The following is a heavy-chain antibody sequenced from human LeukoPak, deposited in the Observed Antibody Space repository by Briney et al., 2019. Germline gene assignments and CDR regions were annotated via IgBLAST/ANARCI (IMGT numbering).Heavy chain of an antibody. CDR2: ISAYNGNT. Sequence: ASVKVSCKASGYTFTSYGISWVRQAPGQGLEWMGWISAYNGNTNYAQKFQGRVTVTTDTSTSTAYMELRSLRSDDTAVYYCARWRWEPPWFDPWGQGTLVTVSS. CDR1: GYTFTSYG. CDR3: ARWRWEPPWFDP. V-gene: IGHV1-18*01. J-gene: IGHJ5*02. D-gene: IGHD1-26*01.